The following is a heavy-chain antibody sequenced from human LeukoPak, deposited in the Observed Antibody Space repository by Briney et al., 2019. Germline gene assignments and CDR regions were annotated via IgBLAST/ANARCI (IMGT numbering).Heavy chain of an antibody. D-gene: IGHD1-26*01. V-gene: IGHV4-59*01. Sequence: SETLSLTCTVSGGSISSYYWSWIRQPPGKGLEWIGYIYYSGSTNYNPSLKSRVTISVDTSKNQFSLKVSSVTAADTAVYYCARGTRVGGHDYWGQGTLVTVSS. CDR2: IYYSGST. J-gene: IGHJ4*02. CDR3: ARGTRVGGHDY. CDR1: GGSISSYY.